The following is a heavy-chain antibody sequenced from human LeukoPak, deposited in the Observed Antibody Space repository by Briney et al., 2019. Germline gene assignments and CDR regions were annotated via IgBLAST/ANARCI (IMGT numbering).Heavy chain of an antibody. CDR3: TRVSLVAASVFFDY. J-gene: IGHJ4*02. CDR2: IRSKAYGGTT. CDR1: GFTFGDYA. D-gene: IGHD2-15*01. V-gene: IGHV3-49*04. Sequence: GGSLRLSCTASGFTFGDYAMSWVRQAPGKGLEWVSVIRSKAYGGTTEYAASVKGRFTISRDDSKSIAYLQMNSLKTEDTAVYYCTRVSLVAASVFFDYWGQGTLVTVSS.